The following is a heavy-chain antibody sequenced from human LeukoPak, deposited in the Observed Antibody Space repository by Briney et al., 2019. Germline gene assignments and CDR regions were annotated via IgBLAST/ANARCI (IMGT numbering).Heavy chain of an antibody. CDR2: INSDARST. V-gene: IGHV3-74*01. J-gene: IGHJ5*02. CDR1: GFTFSNYW. CDR3: ARGADTGYSSDS. D-gene: IGHD6-19*01. Sequence: PGGSLRLSCAASGFTFSNYWMRWVRQAPGKGLVWVSRINSDARSTSYADSVKGRFTISRDNAENTLYLQMNSLRAEDTAVYYCARGADTGYSSDSWGQGTLVTVSS.